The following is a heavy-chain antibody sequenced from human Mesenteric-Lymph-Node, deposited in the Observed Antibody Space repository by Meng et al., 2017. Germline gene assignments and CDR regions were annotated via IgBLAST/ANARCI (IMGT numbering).Heavy chain of an antibody. D-gene: IGHD3-10*01. CDR3: ANSFLYPVFTMVRGVIRGHYYYYGMDV. CDR2: IYYSGST. Sequence: SETLSLTCTVSGGSISSYYWSWIRQPPGKVLEWIGSIYYSGSTYYNPSLKSRVTISVDTSKNQLSLKLSSVTAADTAVYYCANSFLYPVFTMVRGVIRGHYYYYGMDVWGQGTTVTVSS. V-gene: IGHV4-59*04. J-gene: IGHJ6*02. CDR1: GGSISSYY.